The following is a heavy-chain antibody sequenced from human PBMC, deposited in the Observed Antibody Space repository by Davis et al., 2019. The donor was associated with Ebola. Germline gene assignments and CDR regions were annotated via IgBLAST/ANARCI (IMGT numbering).Heavy chain of an antibody. CDR2: VSATGGTT. D-gene: IGHD4-17*01. J-gene: IGHJ4*02. Sequence: GESLKISCAASGVTFLNYAMSWVRQAPGKGLEWVSSVSATGGTTYYADFVEGRFTISRDNTKNTLHLQMNSLRVEDTAIYYCAKDADEDDYGLFDYWGQGALVSVSS. CDR3: AKDADEDDYGLFDY. V-gene: IGHV3-23*01. CDR1: GVTFLNYA.